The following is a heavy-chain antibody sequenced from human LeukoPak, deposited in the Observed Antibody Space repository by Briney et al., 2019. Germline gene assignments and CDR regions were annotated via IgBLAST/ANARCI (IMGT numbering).Heavy chain of an antibody. CDR3: ARGRFPRSNCSSTSCYTRSRDYYYYGMDV. Sequence: SETLSLTCAVYGGSFSGYYWSWIRQPPGKGLGWIGEINHSGSTNYNPSLKSRVTISVDTSKNQFSLKLSSVTAADTAVYYCARGRFPRSNCSSTSCYTRSRDYYYYGMDVWGQGTTVTVSS. CDR1: GGSFSGYY. CDR2: INHSGST. D-gene: IGHD2-2*02. V-gene: IGHV4-34*01. J-gene: IGHJ6*02.